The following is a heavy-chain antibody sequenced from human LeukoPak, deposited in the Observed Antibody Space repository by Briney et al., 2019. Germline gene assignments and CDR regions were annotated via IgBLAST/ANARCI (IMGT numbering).Heavy chain of an antibody. V-gene: IGHV1-69*01. D-gene: IGHD3-10*01. Sequence: SVKVSCKASGGTFNSYAITWVRQAPGQGLEWMGGIVPMFGTTNYAQKFQGRVTITADESTSTAYMELSSLRSEDTAVYYCARVLLWFGEKYNWFDPWGQGTLVTVSS. CDR3: ARVLLWFGEKYNWFDP. CDR2: IVPMFGTT. CDR1: GGTFNSYA. J-gene: IGHJ5*02.